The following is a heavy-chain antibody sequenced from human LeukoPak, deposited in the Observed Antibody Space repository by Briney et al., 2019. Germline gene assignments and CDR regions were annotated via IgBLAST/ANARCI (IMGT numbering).Heavy chain of an antibody. V-gene: IGHV3-48*03. CDR2: ISSSGSTI. Sequence: GGSLRLSCEASGFTFSSYEMNWVRQAPGKGLEWLSNISSSGSTIHYADSVKGRFTISRDNAKNSLYLQMNSLRAEDTAVYYCAKNGADTHPYYFDYWGQGTLVTVSS. CDR3: AKNGADTHPYYFDY. CDR1: GFTFSSYE. J-gene: IGHJ4*02. D-gene: IGHD2-15*01.